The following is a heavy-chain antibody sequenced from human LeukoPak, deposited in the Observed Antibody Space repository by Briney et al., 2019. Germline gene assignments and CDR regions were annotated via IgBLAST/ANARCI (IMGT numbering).Heavy chain of an antibody. CDR2: MNPNSGNT. Sequence: ASVKVSCKASGYTFTSYDINWVRQATGQGLEWMGWMNPNSGNTGYAQKFQGRVTMTRNTSISTAYMELSSLRSEDTAVYYCARGSRGRGSSRFDPWGQGTLVTVSS. CDR1: GYTFTSYD. V-gene: IGHV1-8*01. CDR3: ARGSRGRGSSRFDP. J-gene: IGHJ5*02. D-gene: IGHD3-16*01.